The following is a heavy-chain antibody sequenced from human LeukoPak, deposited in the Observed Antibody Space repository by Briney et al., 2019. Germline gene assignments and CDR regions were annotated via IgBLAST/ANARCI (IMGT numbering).Heavy chain of an antibody. CDR3: ARVRYDYVWGSRAFDY. CDR2: IYHSGST. Sequence: SETLSLTCTVSGYSISSGYYWGWSRQPPGKGLEWIGSIYHSGSTYYNPSLKSRVTISVDTSKNQFSLKLSSVTAADTAVYYCARVRYDYVWGSRAFDYWGQGTLVTVSS. J-gene: IGHJ4*02. D-gene: IGHD3-16*01. V-gene: IGHV4-38-2*02. CDR1: GYSISSGYY.